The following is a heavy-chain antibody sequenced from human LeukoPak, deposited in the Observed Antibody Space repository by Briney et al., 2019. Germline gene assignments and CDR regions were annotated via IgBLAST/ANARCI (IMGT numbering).Heavy chain of an antibody. CDR2: IYTNGST. J-gene: IGHJ5*02. V-gene: IGHV4-4*07. CDR3: ARDSRNPWGHNWFDP. CDR1: GGSMSSYY. D-gene: IGHD7-27*01. Sequence: SETLSLTCTVSGGSMSSYYWSWIRQPAGKGLEWIGRIYTNGSTNYNPSLKSRVTMSVDTSKNQFSLKLSSVTAADTAVYYCARDSRNPWGHNWFDPWGQGTLVTVSS.